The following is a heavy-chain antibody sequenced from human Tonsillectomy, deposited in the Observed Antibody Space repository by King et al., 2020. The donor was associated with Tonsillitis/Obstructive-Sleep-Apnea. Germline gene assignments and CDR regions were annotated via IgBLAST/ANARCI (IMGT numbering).Heavy chain of an antibody. CDR3: GTNAGDYYYYMDV. CDR1: GGSFSGYY. Sequence: VQLQQWGAGLLKPSETLCLTCGVYGGSFSGYYWSWIRQPPGKGLEWIGEINHSGSTDYNSSLKSRVTISRDTSKNQFSLRLTSVTAADTAVYYCGTNAGDYYYYMDVWGKGTTVTVSS. J-gene: IGHJ6*03. CDR2: INHSGST. D-gene: IGHD2-2*01. V-gene: IGHV4-34*01.